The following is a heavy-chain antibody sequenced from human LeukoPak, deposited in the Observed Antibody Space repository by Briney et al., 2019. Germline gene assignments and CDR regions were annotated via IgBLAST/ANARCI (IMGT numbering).Heavy chain of an antibody. Sequence: GGSLRLSCAASGFTFSSYGMHWVRQAPGKGLEWVAFIRYDGSNKYYADSVKGRFTISRDNSKNTLYLQMNSLRAEDTAVYYCAKYPFMVRGVKEYWGQGTLVTVSS. J-gene: IGHJ4*02. CDR3: AKYPFMVRGVKEY. CDR2: IRYDGSNK. V-gene: IGHV3-30*02. D-gene: IGHD3-10*01. CDR1: GFTFSSYG.